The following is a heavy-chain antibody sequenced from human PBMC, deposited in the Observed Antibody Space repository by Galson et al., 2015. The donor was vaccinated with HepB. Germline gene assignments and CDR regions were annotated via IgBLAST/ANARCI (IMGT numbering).Heavy chain of an antibody. V-gene: IGHV3-23*01. CDR2: ITRYGGT. CDR1: AFTFSDYA. J-gene: IGHJ4*02. Sequence: SLRLSCAASAFTFSDYAMAWVRQAPGKGLEWVSSITRYGGTYYADFVRGRFTISRDNSRNTVSLQMDNLRADDTATYYCATSLGREYPHADTIYWGQGALVTVS. CDR3: ATSLGREYPHADTIY. D-gene: IGHD3-16*01.